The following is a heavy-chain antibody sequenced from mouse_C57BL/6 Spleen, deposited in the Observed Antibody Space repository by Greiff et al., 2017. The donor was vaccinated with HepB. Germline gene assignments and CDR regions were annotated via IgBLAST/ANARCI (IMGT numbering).Heavy chain of an antibody. J-gene: IGHJ4*01. CDR1: GYAFSSSW. D-gene: IGHD6-1*01. Sequence: QVKLQESGPELVKPGASVKLSCKASGYAFSSSWMNWVKQRPGQGLEWIGRLYPGDGGTNYNGKFKGKSTLTADHSSSTAYMRLSSLTAEDAAVYLCARGRKYAMDYWGQGTSVTVSS. CDR2: LYPGDGGT. V-gene: IGHV1-82*01. CDR3: ARGRKYAMDY.